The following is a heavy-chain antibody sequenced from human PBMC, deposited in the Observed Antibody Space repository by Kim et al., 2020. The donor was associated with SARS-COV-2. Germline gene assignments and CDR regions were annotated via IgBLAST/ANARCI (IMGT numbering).Heavy chain of an antibody. V-gene: IGHV1-69*04. CDR2: IIPILGIA. D-gene: IGHD1-26*01. J-gene: IGHJ5*02. CDR1: GGTFSSYA. Sequence: SVKVSCKASGGTFSSYAISWVRQAPGQGLEWMGRIIPILGIANYAQKFQGRVTITADKSTSTAYMELSSLRSEDTAVYYCARGNSVGATTSWFDPWGQGTLVTVSS. CDR3: ARGNSVGATTSWFDP.